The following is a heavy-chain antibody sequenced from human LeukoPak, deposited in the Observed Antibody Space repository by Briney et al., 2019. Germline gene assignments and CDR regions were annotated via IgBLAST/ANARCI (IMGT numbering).Heavy chain of an antibody. V-gene: IGHV3-7*01. CDR2: IKQDGSEK. CDR3: ARGGERLKY. Sequence: PGGSLRLSCAASGFTFSDYHMSWLRQAPGKGLEWVANIKQDGSEKYYVDSVKGRFTISRDNAKNSLYLQMNSLRAEDTAVYYCARGGERLKYWGQGTLVTLSS. J-gene: IGHJ4*02. D-gene: IGHD2-21*01. CDR1: GFTFSDYH.